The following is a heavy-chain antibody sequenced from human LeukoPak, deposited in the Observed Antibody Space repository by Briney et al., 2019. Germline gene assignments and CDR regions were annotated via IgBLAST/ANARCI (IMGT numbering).Heavy chain of an antibody. Sequence: GASMKVSCKASGYTFTGYLIHWVRQAPGQGLEWMGWINPNSGGTNFAQKFQGRVTMTRDTSISTTYMELSSLNSDDTAVYYCARSRYGYSASWFSYWGQGTLVTVSS. V-gene: IGHV1-2*02. D-gene: IGHD6-13*01. J-gene: IGHJ4*02. CDR1: GYTFTGYL. CDR3: ARSRYGYSASWFSY. CDR2: INPNSGGT.